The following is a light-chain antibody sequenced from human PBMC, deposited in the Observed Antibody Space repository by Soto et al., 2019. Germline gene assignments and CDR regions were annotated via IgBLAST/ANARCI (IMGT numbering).Light chain of an antibody. V-gene: IGLV1-40*01. J-gene: IGLJ1*01. CDR3: QSYDNRLRV. CDR1: SSNIGAGYD. CDR2: DYT. Sequence: QSVLTQPPSVSGAPGQSVTISCTGGSSNIGAGYDVHWYQQLPGTAPKLLIYDYTNRPSGVPDRFSDSNSSPSASLAITGLQPEYEADYYCQSYDNRLRVFGTGTQVTVL.